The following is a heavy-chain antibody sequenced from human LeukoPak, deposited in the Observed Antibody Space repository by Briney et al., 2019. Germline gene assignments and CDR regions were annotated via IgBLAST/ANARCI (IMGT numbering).Heavy chain of an antibody. J-gene: IGHJ6*03. V-gene: IGHV4-34*01. Sequence: PSETLSLTCAVYGGSFSGYYWSWIRQPPGEGLEWIGEINHSGSTNYNPSLKSRVTISVDTSKNQFSLKLSSVTAADTAVYYCARGGVVVPAAIKYYYYMDVWGKGTTVTVSS. D-gene: IGHD2-2*02. CDR2: INHSGST. CDR3: ARGGVVVPAAIKYYYYMDV. CDR1: GGSFSGYY.